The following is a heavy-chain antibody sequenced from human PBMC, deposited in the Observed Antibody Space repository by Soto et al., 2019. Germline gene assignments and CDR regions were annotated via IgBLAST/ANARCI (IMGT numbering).Heavy chain of an antibody. CDR1: GFTLSNYW. J-gene: IGHJ2*01. CDR3: ARTRVSETSGYRHFDL. CDR2: RNQDGSEK. V-gene: IGHV3-7*05. D-gene: IGHD3-22*01. Sequence: EVQLVESGGGLVQPGGSLRLSCAASGFTLSNYWMAWVRQAPGKGLEWVANRNQDGSEKQYVDSGKGRFTISRDNARSSLYLQMNSLSAEDTVVFYCARTRVSETSGYRHFDLWGRGTLVAVSS.